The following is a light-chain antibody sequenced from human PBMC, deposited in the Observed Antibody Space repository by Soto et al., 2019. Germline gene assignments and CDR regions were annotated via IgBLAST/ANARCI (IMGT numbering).Light chain of an antibody. CDR1: SSDVGNSNG. Sequence: QSVLTQPPSVSGSPGQSVAISCTGTSSDVGNSNGVSWYHQPPGTAPKLKIYDVKNRPSGVPDRFSGSKSGNTASLTISGLQAEDEGDYYCSSYTSSSTYGFGTGTKVTVL. CDR3: SSYTSSSTYG. V-gene: IGLV2-18*02. J-gene: IGLJ1*01. CDR2: DVK.